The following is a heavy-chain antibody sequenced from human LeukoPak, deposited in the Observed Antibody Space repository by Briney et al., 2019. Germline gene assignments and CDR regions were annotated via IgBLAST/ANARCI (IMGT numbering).Heavy chain of an antibody. V-gene: IGHV3-21*01. CDR2: ISSSSSYI. J-gene: IGHJ4*02. D-gene: IGHD1-26*01. CDR3: ARAYSGSYADY. Sequence: GGALRLSGAAFGFTFISYHMNSVRQAPGKGLEGVSSISSSSSYIYYADSVKGRFTISRDNAKNSLYLQMNSLRAVDTAVYYCARAYSGSYADYWGQGTLVTVSS. CDR1: GFTFISYH.